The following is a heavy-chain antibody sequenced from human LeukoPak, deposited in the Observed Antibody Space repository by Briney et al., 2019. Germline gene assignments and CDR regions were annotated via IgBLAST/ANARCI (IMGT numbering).Heavy chain of an antibody. V-gene: IGHV3-23*01. J-gene: IGHJ4*02. Sequence: GGSLRLSCAASGFTFSTYGMSWVRQAPGKGLEWVSAISGSGDSTFYADSVKGRFTISRDNSKNTLYLQMNSLRAEDTAVYYCARGLTQIPRLATGLGHWGQGTLVTVSS. CDR1: GFTFSTYG. CDR2: ISGSGDST. CDR3: ARGLTQIPRLATGLGH. D-gene: IGHD2-21*02.